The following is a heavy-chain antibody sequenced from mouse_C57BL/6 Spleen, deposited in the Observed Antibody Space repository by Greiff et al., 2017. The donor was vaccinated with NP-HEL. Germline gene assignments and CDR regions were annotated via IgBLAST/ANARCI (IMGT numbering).Heavy chain of an antibody. V-gene: IGHV1-69*01. D-gene: IGHD2-1*01. CDR3: ARGEGNYVGFAY. CDR1: GYTFTSYW. J-gene: IGHJ3*01. CDR2: IDPSDSYT. Sequence: QVQLQQPGAELVMPGASVKLSCKASGYTFTSYWMHWVKQRPGQGLEWIGEIDPSDSYTNYNQKFKGKSTLTVDKSSSTAYMQLSSLTSEDSAVYYGARGEGNYVGFAYWGQGTLVTVSA.